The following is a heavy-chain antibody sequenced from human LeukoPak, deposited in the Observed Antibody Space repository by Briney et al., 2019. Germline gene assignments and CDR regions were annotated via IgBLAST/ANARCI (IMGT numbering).Heavy chain of an antibody. V-gene: IGHV1-69*13. CDR3: ATTYYYDSSGYYYHPTYFQH. J-gene: IGHJ1*01. CDR2: IIPIFGTA. CDR1: GGTFSSYA. Sequence: EASVKVSCKASGGTFSSYAISWVRQAPGQGLEWMGGIIPIFGTANYAQKFQGRVTITADESTSTAYMELSSLRSEDTAVYYCATTYYYDSSGYYYHPTYFQHWGQGTLVTVSS. D-gene: IGHD3-22*01.